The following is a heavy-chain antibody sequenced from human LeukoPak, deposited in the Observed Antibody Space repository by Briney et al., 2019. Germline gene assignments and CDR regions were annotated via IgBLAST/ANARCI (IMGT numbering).Heavy chain of an antibody. CDR3: ARGYTCGY. J-gene: IGHJ4*02. V-gene: IGHV3-7*04. CDR2: IKEDGSEI. Sequence: GGSLRLSCAASGFTFSSSAMSWVRQAPGKGLEWVANIKEDGSEINYADSVRGRFTISRDNAKNSLYLQMNSLRAEDTAVYYCARGYTCGYWGQGTLVIVSS. D-gene: IGHD5-18*01. CDR1: GFTFSSSA.